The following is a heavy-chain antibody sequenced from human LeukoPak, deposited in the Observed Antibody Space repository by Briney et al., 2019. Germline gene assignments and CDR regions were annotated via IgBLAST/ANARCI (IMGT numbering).Heavy chain of an antibody. CDR1: GFTLSSYW. CDR3: ARAVAAAGSY. CDR2: INQDGSEK. V-gene: IGHV3-7*04. Sequence: GGSLRLSCAASGFTLSSYWISWVRQAPGKGLEWVANINQDGSEKYYVDSVKGRFTISRDNAKNTVYLQMNSLRAEDTAVYYCARAVAAAGSYWGQGTLVTVSS. D-gene: IGHD6-13*01. J-gene: IGHJ4*02.